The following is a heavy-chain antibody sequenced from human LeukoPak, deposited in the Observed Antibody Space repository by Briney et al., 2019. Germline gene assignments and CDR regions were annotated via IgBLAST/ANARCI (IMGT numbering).Heavy chain of an antibody. Sequence: GSLRLSCAASGFTFSDYYMSWIRQAPGKGLEWIGEINDSGRTNYNPSLESRIAISVDMSKNQFSLKLNSVTAADTAVYFCARHRRGASRAFEIWGQGTMVTVSS. CDR2: INDSGRT. J-gene: IGHJ3*02. CDR3: ARHRRGASRAFEI. D-gene: IGHD2-2*01. CDR1: GFTFSDYY. V-gene: IGHV4-34*01.